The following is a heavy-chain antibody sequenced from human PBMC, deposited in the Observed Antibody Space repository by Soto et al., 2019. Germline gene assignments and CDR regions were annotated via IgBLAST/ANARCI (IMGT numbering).Heavy chain of an antibody. CDR3: AKAPVPPYSLAFDI. D-gene: IGHD2-21*01. V-gene: IGHV3-23*01. Sequence: GRGLEWVSAISGSGSPTYYADSVKGRFTISRDNSKNTLYLQMNSLRAEDTAVYYCAKAPVPPYSLAFDIWGQGTMVSVSS. CDR2: ISGSGSPT. J-gene: IGHJ3*02.